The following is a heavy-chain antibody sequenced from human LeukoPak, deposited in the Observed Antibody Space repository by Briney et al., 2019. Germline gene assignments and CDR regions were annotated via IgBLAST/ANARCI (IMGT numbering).Heavy chain of an antibody. CDR3: AKELPRYYYDSSGYSH. CDR2: ISGSGGST. Sequence: GGSLRLSCAASGIPFSDAWMSWVRQPPGKGLEWVSAISGSGGSTYYADSVKGRFTISRDNSKNTLYLQMNSLRAEDTAVYYCAKELPRYYYDSSGYSHWGQGTLVTVSS. CDR1: GIPFSDAW. V-gene: IGHV3-23*01. J-gene: IGHJ4*02. D-gene: IGHD3-22*01.